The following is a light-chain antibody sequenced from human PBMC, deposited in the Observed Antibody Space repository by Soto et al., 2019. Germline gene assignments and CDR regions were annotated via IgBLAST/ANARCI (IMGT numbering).Light chain of an antibody. J-gene: IGKJ4*01. V-gene: IGKV3-11*01. CDR1: QSVSSY. CDR3: QQRSNWT. Sequence: EIVLTQSPATLSLSPGERATLSCRASQSVSSYLAWCQQKPGQAPRLLIYDASNRATGIPARFSGSGSGTDFTLTISSLEPEDFAVYYCQQRSNWTFGGGTKVEIK. CDR2: DAS.